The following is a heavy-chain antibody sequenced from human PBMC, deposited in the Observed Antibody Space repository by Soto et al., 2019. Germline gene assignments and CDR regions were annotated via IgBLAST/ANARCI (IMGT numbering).Heavy chain of an antibody. CDR2: IKQDGSEK. Sequence: GGSLRLSCAASGFTFSSYWMSWVRQAPGKGLEWVANIKQDGSEKYYVDSVKGRFTISRDSAKNSLYLQMNSLRAEDTAVYYCARDNSRDSSGYYFRFDPWGQGTLVTVSS. D-gene: IGHD3-22*01. V-gene: IGHV3-7*01. J-gene: IGHJ5*02. CDR3: ARDNSRDSSGYYFRFDP. CDR1: GFTFSSYW.